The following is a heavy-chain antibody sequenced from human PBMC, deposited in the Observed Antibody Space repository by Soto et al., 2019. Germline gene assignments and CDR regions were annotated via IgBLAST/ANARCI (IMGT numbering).Heavy chain of an antibody. V-gene: IGHV2-5*02. CDR1: GVSLSTITMG. CDR3: SRGIYLKPFDI. CDR2: IYWDDDK. D-gene: IGHD3-10*01. J-gene: IGHJ3*02. Sequence: QITLKESGPTLVKPTQTLTLTCTFSGVSLSTITMGVGWIRQPPGKALEWLALIYWDDDKSYSPSLRSRLTITKDTSKNPVVLTMTNMHPVDTATYYCSRGIYLKPFDIWGQGTMVTVSS.